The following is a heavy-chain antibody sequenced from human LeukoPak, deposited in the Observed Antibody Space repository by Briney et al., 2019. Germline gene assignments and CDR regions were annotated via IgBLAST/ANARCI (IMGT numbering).Heavy chain of an antibody. J-gene: IGHJ3*02. CDR2: ISYDGSNK. Sequence: GGSLRLSCAASGFTFSSYGMHWVRQAPGKGLEWVAVISYDGSNKYYADSVKGRFTISRDNSKNTLYLQMNSLRAEDTAVYYCARPLSGSYLPHAFDIWGQGTMVTVSS. CDR3: ARPLSGSYLPHAFDI. CDR1: GFTFSSYG. V-gene: IGHV3-30*03. D-gene: IGHD1-26*01.